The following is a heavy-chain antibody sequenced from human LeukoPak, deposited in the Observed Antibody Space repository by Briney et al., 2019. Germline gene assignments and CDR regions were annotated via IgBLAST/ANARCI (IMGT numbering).Heavy chain of an antibody. CDR2: ITSSGSTI. V-gene: IGHV3-48*03. CDR1: GFTFSSYE. CDR3: ARDGVAELMSALDY. D-gene: IGHD1-26*01. Sequence: GGSLRLSCAASGFTFSSYEMNWVRQAPGKGLEWVSYITSSGSTIYYADSVKGRFTISRDNAKNSLYLQMNSLRAEDTAVYYCARDGVAELMSALDYWGQGILVTVSS. J-gene: IGHJ4*02.